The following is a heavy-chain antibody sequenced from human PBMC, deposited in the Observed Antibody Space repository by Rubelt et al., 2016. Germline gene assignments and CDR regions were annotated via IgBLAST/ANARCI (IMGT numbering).Heavy chain of an antibody. Sequence: QVQLQESGPGLVKPSETLALTCTVSGASISGSRTPWSWIRQTPGKGLEWVGHIYDSGSAFSTASLKSRVSSAINAPRNQFSLKLNSVTAADTAVYYCARDSGNFEIDSWGQGTLVTVSS. J-gene: IGHJ4*02. V-gene: IGHV4-39*07. CDR3: ARDSGNFEIDS. CDR1: GASISGSRTP. CDR2: IYDSGSA. D-gene: IGHD1-7*01.